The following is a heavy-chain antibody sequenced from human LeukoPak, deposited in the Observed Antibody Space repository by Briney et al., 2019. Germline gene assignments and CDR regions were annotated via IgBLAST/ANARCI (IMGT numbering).Heavy chain of an antibody. CDR1: GYTFNDYY. D-gene: IGHD2-15*01. J-gene: IGHJ4*02. V-gene: IGHV1-69-2*01. CDR3: ARVVYCSGGRCYYNFDY. Sequence: GASVKVSGTASGYTFNDYYIHWVQPAPGKGLEWMGRVDPEDGEPIYAEKFQGRVTMTRDTSISTAYMELSSLRSDDTAVYYCARVVYCSGGRCYYNFDYWGQGTLVTVSS. CDR2: VDPEDGEP.